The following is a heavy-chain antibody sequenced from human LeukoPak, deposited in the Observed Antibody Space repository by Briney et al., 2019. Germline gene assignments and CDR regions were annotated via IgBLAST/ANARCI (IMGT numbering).Heavy chain of an antibody. CDR2: INPNSGGT. Sequence: ASVKVSCKASGYTFTGYSRHWVRQAPGQGLEWMGWINPNSGGTNYAQKFQGRVTMTRDTSISTAYIELSSLRSDDTAVYYCARAPLTGSTIFDPWGQGTLVTVSA. CDR1: GYTFTGYS. V-gene: IGHV1-2*02. CDR3: ARAPLTGSTIFDP. J-gene: IGHJ5*02. D-gene: IGHD3-3*01.